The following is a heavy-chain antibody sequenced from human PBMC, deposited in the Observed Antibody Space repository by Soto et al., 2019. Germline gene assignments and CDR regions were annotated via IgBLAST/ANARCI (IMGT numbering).Heavy chain of an antibody. D-gene: IGHD3-22*01. J-gene: IGHJ3*02. CDR3: VRDYYDTSGYPNTFDM. CDR1: GFTLSRHT. Sequence: GGSLRLSCAASGFTLSRHTMNWVRQAPGKGLEWVSFIGSRTSDIYYADSVKGRFTISRDNAKNSLYLDLTRLRTEDTAVYFCVRDYYDTSGYPNTFDMWGQGTMVTVSS. CDR2: IGSRTSDI. V-gene: IGHV3-21*01.